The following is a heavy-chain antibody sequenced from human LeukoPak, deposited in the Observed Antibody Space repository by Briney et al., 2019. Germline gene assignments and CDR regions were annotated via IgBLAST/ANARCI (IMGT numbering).Heavy chain of an antibody. CDR2: IYYSGST. V-gene: IGHV4-59*01. CDR1: GGSISSYY. J-gene: IGHJ4*02. Sequence: SETLSLTCTVSGGSISSYYWSWIRQPPGKGLEWIGYIYYSGSTDYNPSLKSRVTISVDTSKNQFSLKLSSVTAADTAVYCCARVYYYDSSGPSSYFDYWGQGTLVTVFS. D-gene: IGHD3-22*01. CDR3: ARVYYYDSSGPSSYFDY.